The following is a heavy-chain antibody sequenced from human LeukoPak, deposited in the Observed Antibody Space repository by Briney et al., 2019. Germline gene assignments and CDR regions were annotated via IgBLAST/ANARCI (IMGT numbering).Heavy chain of an antibody. Sequence: PGGSLRLSCAASGFTFSSDAMHWVRQAPGKGLEYVSAISSNGGSTYYANSVKGRFTISRDNSKNTLYLQMGSLRAEDMAVYYCASSLPSSNWGQGTLVTVSS. CDR3: ASSLPSSN. D-gene: IGHD6-13*01. V-gene: IGHV3-64*01. CDR1: GFTFSSDA. CDR2: ISSNGGST. J-gene: IGHJ4*02.